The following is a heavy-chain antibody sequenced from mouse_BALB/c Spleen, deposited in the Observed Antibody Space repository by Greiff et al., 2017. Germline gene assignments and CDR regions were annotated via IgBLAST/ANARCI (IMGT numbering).Heavy chain of an antibody. Sequence: EVMLVESGGGLVQPGGSRKLSCAASGFTFSSFGMHWVRQAPEKGLEWVAYISSSSSTIYYADTVKGRFTISRDNPKNTLFLQMTSLRSEDTAMYYCARKADGYAMDYWGQGTSVTVSS. J-gene: IGHJ4*01. CDR2: ISSSSSTI. CDR3: ARKADGYAMDY. CDR1: GFTFSSFG. V-gene: IGHV5-17*02.